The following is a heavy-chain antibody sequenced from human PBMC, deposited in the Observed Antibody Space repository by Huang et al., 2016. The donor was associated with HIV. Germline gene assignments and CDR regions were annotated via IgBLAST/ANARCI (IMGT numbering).Heavy chain of an antibody. V-gene: IGHV4-34*01. CDR2: INHNGKI. D-gene: IGHD3-10*01. J-gene: IGHJ4*02. Sequence: WIRQFPEKGLEWIGDINHNGKIIYNPSLSARVTISTDTYKTHFSLHLPSVTAADTALYYCARGFNYYASDNLGVYYFDSWGLGTLVTVSP. CDR3: ARGFNYYASDNLGVYYFDS.